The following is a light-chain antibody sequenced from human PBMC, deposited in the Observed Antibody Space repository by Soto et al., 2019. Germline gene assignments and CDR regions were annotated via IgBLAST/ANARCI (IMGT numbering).Light chain of an antibody. V-gene: IGKV3-15*01. Sequence: EIVMTQSPATLSVSPGDRATLSCRASQSVRINLAWYQQKPGQAPRLLIYAASTRATGIPARFSGSGSETEFTLTIRSLQSEDFAVYYCQQYNNWPPWTFGQGTKVEIK. J-gene: IGKJ1*01. CDR1: QSVRIN. CDR3: QQYNNWPPWT. CDR2: AAS.